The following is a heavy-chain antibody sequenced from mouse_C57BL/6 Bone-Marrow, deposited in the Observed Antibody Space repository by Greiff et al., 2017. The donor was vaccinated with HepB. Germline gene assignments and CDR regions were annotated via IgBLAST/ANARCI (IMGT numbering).Heavy chain of an antibody. V-gene: IGHV7-1*01. Sequence: EVKLVESGGGLVQSGRSLRLSCATSGFTFSDFYMEWVRQAPGKGLEWIAASRNKANDYTTEYSASVKGRFIVSRDTSQSILYLQMNALRAEDTAIYYCARDAYYKVAMDYWGQGTSVTVSS. J-gene: IGHJ4*01. CDR3: ARDAYYKVAMDY. CDR2: SRNKANDYTT. CDR1: GFTFSDFY. D-gene: IGHD2-12*01.